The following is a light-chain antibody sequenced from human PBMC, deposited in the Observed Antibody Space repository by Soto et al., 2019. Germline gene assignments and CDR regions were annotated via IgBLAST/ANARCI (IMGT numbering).Light chain of an antibody. CDR2: DAS. CDR3: QQRSNWPYLT. CDR1: QSVSGY. J-gene: IGKJ4*01. V-gene: IGKV3-11*01. Sequence: TQSPYTLSLSPGERATLSCRASQSVSGYLGWYQQKPGQAPRLLIYDASNRAYGVPARFRGSGSGTNFTLTIASLEPDDFAVYYCQQRSNWPYLTFGGGTKVDIK.